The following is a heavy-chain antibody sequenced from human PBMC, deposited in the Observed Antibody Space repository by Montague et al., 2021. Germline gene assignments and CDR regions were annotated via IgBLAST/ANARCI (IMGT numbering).Heavy chain of an antibody. CDR2: ISYHGSDK. J-gene: IGHJ4*02. D-gene: IGHD3-22*01. Sequence: LRLSCAASGFTFSSDAMHWVRQAPGKGLEWLTVISYHGSDKYYADSVKGRFTISRDNSKNTLFLQMDSLRAEDTAVYYCARSRYYYDTSDYLDSWGQGTLVTVSS. V-gene: IGHV3-30-3*01. CDR1: GFTFSSDA. CDR3: ARSRYYYDTSDYLDS.